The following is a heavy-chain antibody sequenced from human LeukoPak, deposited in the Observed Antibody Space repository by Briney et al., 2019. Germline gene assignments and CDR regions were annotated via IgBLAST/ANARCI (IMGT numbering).Heavy chain of an antibody. CDR3: AKDVFEGGRSGNAFDI. Sequence: PGGSLRLSCAASGFTFSSYAMSWVRQAPGKGLEWVSAISGSGGSTYYADSVKGRFTISRDNSKNTLYLQMNSLRAEDTAVYYCAKDVFEGGRSGNAFDIWGQGTMVTVSS. D-gene: IGHD1-26*01. CDR1: GFTFSSYA. J-gene: IGHJ3*02. V-gene: IGHV3-23*01. CDR2: ISGSGGST.